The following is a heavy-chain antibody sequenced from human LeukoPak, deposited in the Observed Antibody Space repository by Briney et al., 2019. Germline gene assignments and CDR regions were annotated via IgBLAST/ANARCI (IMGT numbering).Heavy chain of an antibody. V-gene: IGHV5-51*01. CDR2: IFPGDSNT. CDR1: GYSFTNYW. CDR3: ARRDSSGSSPYYYYGMDV. Sequence: GESLKISCKGSGYSFTNYWIAWVRQMPGKGLEWMGVIFPGDSNTRYSPSFQGQVTISADKSISTAYLQWSSLKASDTAIYYCARRDSSGSSPYYYYGMDVWGQGTTVTVSS. J-gene: IGHJ6*02. D-gene: IGHD3-22*01.